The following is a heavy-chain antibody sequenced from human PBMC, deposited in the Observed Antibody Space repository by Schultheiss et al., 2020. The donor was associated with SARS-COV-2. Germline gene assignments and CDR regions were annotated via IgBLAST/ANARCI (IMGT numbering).Heavy chain of an antibody. CDR2: MNPNSGNT. Sequence: ASVKVSCKASGYTFTSYDINWVRQATGQGLEWMGWMNPNSGNTGYAQKFQGRVTMTRNTSISTAYMELSSLRSEDTAVYYCARAGRGTVPNAGWFDPWGQGTLVTVSS. D-gene: IGHD4-17*01. J-gene: IGHJ5*02. CDR1: GYTFTSYD. CDR3: ARAGRGTVPNAGWFDP. V-gene: IGHV1-8*01.